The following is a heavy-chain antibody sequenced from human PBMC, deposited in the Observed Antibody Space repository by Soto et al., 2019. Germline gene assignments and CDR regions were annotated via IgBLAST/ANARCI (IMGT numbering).Heavy chain of an antibody. D-gene: IGHD3-22*01. J-gene: IGHJ4*02. CDR3: AREPAYYYDSSSYSAPFGY. CDR1: GFTFSNYA. Sequence: QVQLVESGGGVVQPGRSLRLSCAASGFTFSNYAMHWVRQAPGKGLEWVAVISYDGSNKYYADSVKGRFTISRDNSKNTLYLQMNSLRAEDTAVYYCAREPAYYYDSSSYSAPFGYWGQGTLVTVSS. CDR2: ISYDGSNK. V-gene: IGHV3-30-3*01.